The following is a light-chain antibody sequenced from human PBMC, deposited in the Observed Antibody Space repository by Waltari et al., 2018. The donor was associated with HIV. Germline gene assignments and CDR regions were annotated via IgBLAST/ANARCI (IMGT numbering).Light chain of an antibody. CDR3: AVWDESLDGWL. CDR1: SSNIERNY. J-gene: IGLJ3*02. Sequence: QSELTQSPSASGTPGQRITISCSGSSSNIERNYVYWYKQFPGATPKFLIYKDKERPAGVPGRISGSKSGTSASLLTSGLRSDDEADYYCAVWDESLDGWLFGGGTKLTVL. CDR2: KDK. V-gene: IGLV1-47*01.